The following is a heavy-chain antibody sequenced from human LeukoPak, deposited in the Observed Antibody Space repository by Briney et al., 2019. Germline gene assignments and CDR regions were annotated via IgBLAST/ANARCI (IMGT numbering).Heavy chain of an antibody. CDR3: ATLTTTST. J-gene: IGHJ4*02. CDR2: IYYSGST. V-gene: IGHV4-39*01. CDR1: GASIGGSSHY. Sequence: PSETLSLTCSVSGASIGGSSHYWAWIRQPPGKGPEWIGSIYYSGSTYYNPSLKSRVTISVETSQNQFSLKVTFLTVADTAVYYCATLTTTSTWGRGTLVTVSS. D-gene: IGHD4-17*01.